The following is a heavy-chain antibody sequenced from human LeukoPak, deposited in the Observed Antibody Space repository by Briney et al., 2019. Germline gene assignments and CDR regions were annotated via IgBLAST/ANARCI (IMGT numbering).Heavy chain of an antibody. V-gene: IGHV3-23*01. J-gene: IGHJ4*02. D-gene: IGHD6-19*01. CDR1: GFTFNTYA. Sequence: GGSLRLSCAASGFTFNTYAMSWARQAPGKGLEWVSAISGSSGNTYYADSVKGRFTISRDNSEKTVYLQMNSLTVEDTAVYYCAKDIDWLAFEDWGQGTLVTVSS. CDR3: AKDIDWLAFED. CDR2: ISGSSGNT.